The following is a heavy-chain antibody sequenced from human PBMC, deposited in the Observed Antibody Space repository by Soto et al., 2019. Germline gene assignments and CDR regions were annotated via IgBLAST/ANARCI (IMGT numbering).Heavy chain of an antibody. CDR3: ARDRSSTYYYYGMDL. CDR2: ISYDGSNQ. V-gene: IGHV3-30-3*01. CDR1: GFSFSRHG. J-gene: IGHJ6*02. D-gene: IGHD6-19*01. Sequence: PXGSRRLSCVASGFSFSRHGMHWVRQAPGKGLEWVAVISYDGSNQDNADSVKGRFSISSDNSKNTVNLQMNSLRVEDSAVYYCARDRSSTYYYYGMDLWRQGTTVTVSS.